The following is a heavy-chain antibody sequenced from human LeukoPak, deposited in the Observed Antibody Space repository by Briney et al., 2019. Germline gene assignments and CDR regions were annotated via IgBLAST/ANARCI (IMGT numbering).Heavy chain of an antibody. J-gene: IGHJ4*02. V-gene: IGHV3-30-3*01. Sequence: PGGSLRLSCAASGFTFSSYAMHWVRQAPGKGLEWVAVISYDGSNKYYADSVKGRFTISRDNSKNTLYLQMNSLRAEDTAVYYCAKGITYYYGSGTDYWGQGTLVTVSS. D-gene: IGHD3-10*01. CDR3: AKGITYYYGSGTDY. CDR1: GFTFSSYA. CDR2: ISYDGSNK.